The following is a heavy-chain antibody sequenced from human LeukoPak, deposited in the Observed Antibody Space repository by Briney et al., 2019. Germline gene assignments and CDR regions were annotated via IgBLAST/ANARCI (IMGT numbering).Heavy chain of an antibody. Sequence: GGSLRLSCAASGFTFSSYGMHWVRQAPGKGLEWVAVISYDGSNKYYADSVKGRFTISRDNSKNTLHLQMNSLRAEDTAVYYCAKSEGGVYYYDSSGYHDYWGQGTLVTVSS. CDR1: GFTFSSYG. CDR3: AKSEGGVYYYDSSGYHDY. J-gene: IGHJ4*02. D-gene: IGHD3-22*01. CDR2: ISYDGSNK. V-gene: IGHV3-30*18.